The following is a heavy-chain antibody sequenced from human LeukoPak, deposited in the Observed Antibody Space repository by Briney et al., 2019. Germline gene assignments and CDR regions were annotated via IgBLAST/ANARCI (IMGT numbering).Heavy chain of an antibody. V-gene: IGHV3-23*01. CDR3: AKVAPRNYYDSSGYYPFWDY. D-gene: IGHD3-22*01. Sequence: GGSLRLSCAASGFAFSSYAMSWVRQAPGKGLEWVSAISGSGGSTYYADSVKGRFTISRDNSKNTLYLQMNSLRAEDTAVYYCAKVAPRNYYDSSGYYPFWDYWGQGTLVTVSS. J-gene: IGHJ4*02. CDR2: ISGSGGST. CDR1: GFAFSSYA.